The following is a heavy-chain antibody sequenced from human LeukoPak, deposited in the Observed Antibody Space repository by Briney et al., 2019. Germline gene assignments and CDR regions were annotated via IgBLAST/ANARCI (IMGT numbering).Heavy chain of an antibody. V-gene: IGHV4-4*02. J-gene: IGHJ4*02. CDR3: AGLVGRYSSGLYYYYFDY. D-gene: IGHD3-22*01. CDR1: GYPINSLDL. CDR2: MYLSGTT. Sequence: VKPSGTLSLTCTVSGYPINSLDLWSWVRQPPGKGLEWIGEMYLSGTTHSNPSVKSRVTISIDKSKNQFFLNLSSVTAADTAVYYCAGLVGRYSSGLYYYYFDYWGQGTLVTVSS.